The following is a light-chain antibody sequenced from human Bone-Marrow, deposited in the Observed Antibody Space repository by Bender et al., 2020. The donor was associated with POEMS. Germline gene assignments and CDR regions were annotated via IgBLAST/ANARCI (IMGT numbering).Light chain of an antibody. V-gene: IGLV2-23*01. J-gene: IGLJ3*02. CDR3: SSYSHTSARV. CDR1: SNDLGSFYL. Sequence: QSALTQPASVSGSPGQSITISCTGTSNDLGSFYLVSWYQQHPGEAPKLMIYEATKRPSGVADRFCGYSSANTASLTISGLQAEDEADYYCSSYSHTSARVFGGGTKVTVL. CDR2: EAT.